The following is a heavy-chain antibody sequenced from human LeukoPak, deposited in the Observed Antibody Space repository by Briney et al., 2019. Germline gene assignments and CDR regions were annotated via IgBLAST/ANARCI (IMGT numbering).Heavy chain of an antibody. CDR2: ISYDGSNK. CDR3: AKDPTESSAEVDY. V-gene: IGHV3-30*18. J-gene: IGHJ4*02. CDR1: GFTFSSYG. Sequence: QPGGSLRLSCAASGFTFSSYGMHWVRQAPGKGLEWVAVISYDGSNKYYADSVKGRFTISRGNSKNTLYLQMNSLRAEDTAVYYCAKDPTESSAEVDYWGQGTLVTVSS.